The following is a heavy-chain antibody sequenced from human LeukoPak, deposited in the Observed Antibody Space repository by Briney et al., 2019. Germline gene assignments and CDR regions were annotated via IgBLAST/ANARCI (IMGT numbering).Heavy chain of an antibody. CDR2: ISAYNGNT. CDR1: GYTFTSYG. CDR3: ARDHSDIVVVVAATPLDWFDP. D-gene: IGHD2-15*01. J-gene: IGHJ5*02. V-gene: IGHV1-18*01. Sequence: ASVKVSCKAPGYTFTSYGISWVRQAPGQGLEWMGWISAYNGNTNYAQKLQGRVTMTTDTSTSTAYMELRSLRSDDTAVYYCARDHSDIVVVVAATPLDWFDPWGQGTLVTVSS.